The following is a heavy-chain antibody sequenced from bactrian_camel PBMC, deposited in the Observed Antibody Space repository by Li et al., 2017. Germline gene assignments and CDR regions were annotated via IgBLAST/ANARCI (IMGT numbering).Heavy chain of an antibody. CDR3: SRDLLPRVAGVLLNY. J-gene: IGHJ4*01. V-gene: IGHV3S40*01. D-gene: IGHD7*01. Sequence: VQLVESGGDLVQPGGSLRLSCAASGFDFSNYVMSWVRQAPGRGLEWVSGINAGSSNTYYADSVKGRFTVSRDNAKNTLYLQLNDLKSEDTAMYFCSRDLLPRVAGVLLNYWGQGTQVTVS. CDR1: GFDFSNYV. CDR2: INAGSSNT.